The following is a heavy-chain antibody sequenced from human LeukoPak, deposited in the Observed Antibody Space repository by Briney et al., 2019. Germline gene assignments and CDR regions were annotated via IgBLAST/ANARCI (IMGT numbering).Heavy chain of an antibody. D-gene: IGHD3-22*01. CDR1: GFTSSSYG. CDR2: ISYDGSNK. J-gene: IGHJ4*02. Sequence: PGGSLRLSCAASGFTSSSYGMHWVRQAPGKGLEWVAVISYDGSNKYYADSVKGRFTISRDNSKNTLYLQMNSLRAEDTAVYYCAKDFDSSGYYFDYWGQGTLVTVSS. V-gene: IGHV3-30*18. CDR3: AKDFDSSGYYFDY.